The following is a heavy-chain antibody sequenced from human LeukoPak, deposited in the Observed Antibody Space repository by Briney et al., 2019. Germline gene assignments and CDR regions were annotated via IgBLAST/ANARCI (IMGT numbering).Heavy chain of an antibody. CDR1: GGSFSGYY. Sequence: PSETLSLTCAVYGGSFSGYYWSWIRQPPGKGLEWIGEINHSGSTNYNPSLKSRVTISVDTSKNQFSLKLSSVTAADTAVYYCARERRYYYDSSGIFDYWGQGTLVTVSS. CDR3: ARERRYYYDSSGIFDY. J-gene: IGHJ4*02. V-gene: IGHV4-34*01. CDR2: INHSGST. D-gene: IGHD3-22*01.